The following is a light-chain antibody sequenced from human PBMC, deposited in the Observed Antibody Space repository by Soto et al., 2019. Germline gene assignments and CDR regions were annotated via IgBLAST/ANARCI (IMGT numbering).Light chain of an antibody. CDR1: QSISSY. J-gene: IGKJ1*01. Sequence: DIQMTQSPSSLSESVGDRVTITCRASQSISSYLNWYQQKPGKATKFLIYAASSLQSGVTSRFSGSGAGKDFALTISSMQHEDFATYYCQQSYSTPRTFGQGTKVEIK. CDR2: AAS. CDR3: QQSYSTPRT. V-gene: IGKV1-39*01.